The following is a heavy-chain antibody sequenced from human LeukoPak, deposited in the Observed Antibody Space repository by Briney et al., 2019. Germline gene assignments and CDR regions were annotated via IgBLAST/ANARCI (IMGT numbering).Heavy chain of an antibody. Sequence: GGSLRLSCAASGFTFSSYSMNWVRQAPGKGLEWVLSISSSSSYIYYADSVKGRFTISRDNAKNSLYLQMNSLRAEDTAVYYCARTTTGTDYYMDVWGKGTTVTVSS. V-gene: IGHV3-21*01. D-gene: IGHD1-1*01. CDR2: ISSSSSYI. CDR1: GFTFSSYS. CDR3: ARTTTGTDYYMDV. J-gene: IGHJ6*03.